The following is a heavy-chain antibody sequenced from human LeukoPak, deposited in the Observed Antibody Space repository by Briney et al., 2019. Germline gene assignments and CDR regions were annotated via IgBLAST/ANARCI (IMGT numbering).Heavy chain of an antibody. CDR1: GGSISSYY. V-gene: IGHV4-59*01. Sequence: SETLSLTCTVSGGSISSYYWSWIRQPPGKGLEWIGYIYYSGSTNYNPSLKSRVTISVDTSKNQFSLKLSSVTAADTAVYYCARRRPRYSSGWGIFDYWGQGTLVTVSS. CDR3: ARRRPRYSSGWGIFDY. D-gene: IGHD6-19*01. J-gene: IGHJ4*02. CDR2: IYYSGST.